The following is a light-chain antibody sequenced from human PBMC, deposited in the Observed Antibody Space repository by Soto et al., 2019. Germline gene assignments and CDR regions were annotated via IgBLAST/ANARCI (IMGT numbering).Light chain of an antibody. J-gene: IGKJ2*01. V-gene: IGKV3-15*01. CDR1: QSVRDN. CDR3: QQYGSSPPTYT. CDR2: RAS. Sequence: EILLTQSPATLAVSPGEGATLSCRASQSVRDNLAWYQQKPGQAPRLLIYRASTRATGVPARFSGSGSGTEFTLTISRLEPEDFAVYYCQQYGSSPPTYTFGQGTKLEIK.